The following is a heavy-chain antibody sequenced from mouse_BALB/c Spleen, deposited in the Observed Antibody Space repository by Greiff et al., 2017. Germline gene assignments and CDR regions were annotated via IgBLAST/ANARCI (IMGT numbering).Heavy chain of an antibody. V-gene: IGHV3-8*02. Sequence: DVKLVESGPSLVKPSQTLSLTCSVTGDSITSGYWNWIRKFPGNKLEYMGYISYSGSTYYNPSLKSRISITRDTSKNQYYLQLNSVTTEDTATYYCARNYYGSSYGYFDVWGAGTTVTVSS. CDR3: ARNYYGSSYGYFDV. CDR2: ISYSGST. CDR1: GDSITSGY. D-gene: IGHD1-1*01. J-gene: IGHJ1*01.